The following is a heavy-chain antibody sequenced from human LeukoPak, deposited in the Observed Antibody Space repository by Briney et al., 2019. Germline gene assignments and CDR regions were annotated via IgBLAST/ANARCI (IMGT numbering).Heavy chain of an antibody. V-gene: IGHV3-30*02. CDR1: GFSFSSSA. J-gene: IGHJ4*02. D-gene: IGHD4-17*01. CDR2: IHYDGNNK. CDR3: AARRLTVTTEIDY. Sequence: GGSLRLSCAASGFSFSSSAMHWVRQAPGKGLDWVAFIHYDGNNKYYADSVKGRFTISRDNSKNTVYLQMNSLRPKDTAAYYCAARRLTVTTEIDYWGQGTLVTVSS.